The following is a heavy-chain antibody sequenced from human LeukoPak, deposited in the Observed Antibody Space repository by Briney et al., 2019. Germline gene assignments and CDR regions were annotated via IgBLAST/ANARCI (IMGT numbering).Heavy chain of an antibody. V-gene: IGHV4-34*01. CDR2: INHSGST. CDR1: GFTFSSYS. D-gene: IGHD6-19*01. Sequence: GSLRLSCAASGFTFSSYSMNWVRQAPGKGLEWIGEINHSGSTNYNPSLKSRVTISVDTSKNQFSLKLSSVTAADTAVYYCARDVNSSGWSNWFDPWGQGTLVTVSS. J-gene: IGHJ5*02. CDR3: ARDVNSSGWSNWFDP.